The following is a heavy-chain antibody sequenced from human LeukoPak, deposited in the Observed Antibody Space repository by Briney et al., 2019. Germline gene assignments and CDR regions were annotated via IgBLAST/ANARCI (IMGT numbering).Heavy chain of an antibody. D-gene: IGHD3-22*01. CDR2: IYTSGST. V-gene: IGHV4-61*09. J-gene: IGHJ4*02. CDR1: GGSISSGSYH. Sequence: PSETLSLTCTVSGGSISSGSYHWIWIRQPAGKGLEWIGHIYTSGSTNYNPSLRSRVTISVDTSKNQFSLKLSSVTAADTAVYYCAGRDYYDSSGYYYQFDYWGQGTLVTVSS. CDR3: AGRDYYDSSGYYYQFDY.